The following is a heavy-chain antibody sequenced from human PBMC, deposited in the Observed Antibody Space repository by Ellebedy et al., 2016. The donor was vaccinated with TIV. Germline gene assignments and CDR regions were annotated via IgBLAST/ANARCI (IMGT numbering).Heavy chain of an antibody. CDR3: ARGPVRYTQKGEFLDY. CDR1: GLIFSTYW. Sequence: GESLKISCAASGLIFSTYWMAWVRQAPGKGLEWVANIKEDGSEKYYVDSVKGRFTISRDNSKNTLSLEMNSLRVDDTAVYFCARGPVRYTQKGEFLDYWGQGTLVTVSS. V-gene: IGHV3-7*03. D-gene: IGHD3-16*01. J-gene: IGHJ4*02. CDR2: IKEDGSEK.